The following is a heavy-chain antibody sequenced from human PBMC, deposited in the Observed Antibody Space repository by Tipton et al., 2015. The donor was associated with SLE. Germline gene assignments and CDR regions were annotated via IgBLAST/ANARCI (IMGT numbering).Heavy chain of an antibody. J-gene: IGHJ3*02. V-gene: IGHV3-30-3*01. CDR2: ISYDGSNK. CDR1: GFTFSSYA. Sequence: QLVQSGGGVVQPGRSLRLSCAASGFTFSSYAMHWVRQAPGKGLEWVAVISYDGSNKYYADSVKGRFTISRDNSKNALYLQMNSLRAEDTAVYYCARNARPNYYDSSGFYAFDIWGQGTMVTVSS. CDR3: ARNARPNYYDSSGFYAFDI. D-gene: IGHD3-22*01.